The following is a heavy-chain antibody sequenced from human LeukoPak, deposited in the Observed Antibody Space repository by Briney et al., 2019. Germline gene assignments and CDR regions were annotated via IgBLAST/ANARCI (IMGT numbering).Heavy chain of an antibody. D-gene: IGHD3-22*01. CDR2: INPSGGST. V-gene: IGHV1-46*01. Sequence: ASVKVSCKASGYTFTSYYMHWVRQAPGQGVEGMGIINPSGGSTSYAQKFQGRVTMTRDTSTSTVYMELSSLRSEDTAVYYCARKDSSGYEVLDYWGQGTLVTVSS. CDR3: ARKDSSGYEVLDY. J-gene: IGHJ4*02. CDR1: GYTFTSYY.